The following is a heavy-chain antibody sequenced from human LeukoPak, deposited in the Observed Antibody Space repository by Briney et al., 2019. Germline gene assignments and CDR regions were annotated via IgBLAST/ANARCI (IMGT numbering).Heavy chain of an antibody. Sequence: PSETLSLTCTVSGYFISSGYYWGWIRQPPGKGLEWIGEINHSGSTNYNPSLKSRVTISVDTSKNQFSLKLSSVTAADTAVYYCARAPYYYGSGSYAHWFDPWGQGTLVTVSS. V-gene: IGHV4-38-2*02. D-gene: IGHD3-10*01. CDR1: GYFISSGYY. CDR3: ARAPYYYGSGSYAHWFDP. CDR2: INHSGST. J-gene: IGHJ5*02.